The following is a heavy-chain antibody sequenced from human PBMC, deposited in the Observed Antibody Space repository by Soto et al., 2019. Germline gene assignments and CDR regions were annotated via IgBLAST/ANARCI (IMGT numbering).Heavy chain of an antibody. CDR2: IYPGDSDT. V-gene: IGHV5-51*01. D-gene: IGHD3-10*01. Sequence: PGESLKISCKGSGYSFTSYWIGRVRQMPGKGLEWMGIIYPGDSDTRYSPSFQGQVTISADKSISTAYLQWSSLKASDTAMYYCASMYYYGSGSYYHGMDVWGQGTTVTVSS. CDR1: GYSFTSYW. CDR3: ASMYYYGSGSYYHGMDV. J-gene: IGHJ6*02.